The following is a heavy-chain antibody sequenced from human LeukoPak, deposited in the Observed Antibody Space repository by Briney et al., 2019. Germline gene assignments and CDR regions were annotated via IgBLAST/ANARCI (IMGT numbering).Heavy chain of an antibody. CDR2: ISYDGSNK. CDR3: ARGAAAAGMWFDY. J-gene: IGHJ4*02. CDR1: GFTFSSYA. Sequence: GGSLRLSCAASGFTFSSYAMHWVRQAPGKGLEWVAVISYDGSNKYYADSAKGRFTISRDNSKNTLYLQMNSLRAEDTAVYYCARGAAAAGMWFDYWGQGTLVTVSS. V-gene: IGHV3-30*01. D-gene: IGHD6-13*01.